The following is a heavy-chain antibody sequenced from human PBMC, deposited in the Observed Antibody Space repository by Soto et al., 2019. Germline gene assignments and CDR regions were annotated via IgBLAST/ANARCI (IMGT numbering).Heavy chain of an antibody. CDR1: GGSVSTFC. J-gene: IGHJ4*02. CDR2: IFSSGST. CDR3: AREGSYSAYNFAHGIQLWSFDF. V-gene: IGHV4-4*07. Sequence: SVTVPLTGTVCGGSVSTFCWRWVRQPAGKGLEWIGRIFSSGSTSFNPSLESRVAMSVDTSKNHFSLNLSSVTAADMAVYYCAREGSYSAYNFAHGIQLWSFDFWGQGALVT. D-gene: IGHD5-12*01.